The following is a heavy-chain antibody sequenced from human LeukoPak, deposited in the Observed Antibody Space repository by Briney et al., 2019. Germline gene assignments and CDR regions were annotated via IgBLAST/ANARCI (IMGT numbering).Heavy chain of an antibody. Sequence: GASVKVSCKASGYTFTGYYMHWVRQAPGQGLEWMGWINPNSGGTNYAQKFQGWVTMTRDTSISTAYMELSRLRSDDTAVYYCARGPKLPAEGLLSLFDYWGQGTLVTVSS. D-gene: IGHD3-3*01. CDR3: ARGPKLPAEGLLSLFDY. CDR2: INPNSGGT. CDR1: GYTFTGYY. V-gene: IGHV1-2*04. J-gene: IGHJ4*02.